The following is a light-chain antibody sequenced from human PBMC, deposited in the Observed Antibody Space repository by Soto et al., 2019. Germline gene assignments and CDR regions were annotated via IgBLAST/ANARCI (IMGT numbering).Light chain of an antibody. CDR1: SSDVGGYNY. V-gene: IGLV2-14*01. CDR2: DVS. J-gene: IGLJ1*01. CDR3: SSYTSSSTPYV. Sequence: QSDLTQPASVSGSPGQSITISCTGTSSDVGGYNYVSWYQQHPGKAPKLMIYDVSNRPSGVSNRFSGSKSGNTASLTISGLQAEDEADYYCSSYTSSSTPYVFGTGTQLTVL.